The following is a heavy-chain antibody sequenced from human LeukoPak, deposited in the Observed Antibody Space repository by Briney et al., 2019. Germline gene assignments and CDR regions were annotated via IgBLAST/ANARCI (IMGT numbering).Heavy chain of an antibody. Sequence: GSVRGSCTVSGSTHTELSRHWVRQAPGKGVAWMGGGDPRDGGTFYAQRFQGRVTMTEDASTDTAYMELSSLRSEDTAIYYCATFSPRPNVYGDYLYYYYGMHVWGQGTTVTVSS. CDR1: GSTHTELS. CDR3: ATFSPRPNVYGDYLYYYYGMHV. CDR2: GDPRDGGT. J-gene: IGHJ6*02. D-gene: IGHD4-17*01. V-gene: IGHV1-24*01.